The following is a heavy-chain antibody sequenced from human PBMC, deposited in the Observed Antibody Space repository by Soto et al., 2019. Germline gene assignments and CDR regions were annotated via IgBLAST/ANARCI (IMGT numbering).Heavy chain of an antibody. CDR3: ARGRGGWYNAFDS. Sequence: SGKTSSKAPAGTLSSYAMICVRQAPGQGLEWMGGIIPIFGTANYAQKFQGRVTITADESTSTAYMELSSLRSEDTAVYYCARGRGGWYNAFDSWGQGTMVTVS. V-gene: IGHV1-69*13. J-gene: IGHJ3*02. D-gene: IGHD6-19*01. CDR2: IIPIFGTA. CDR1: AGTLSSYA.